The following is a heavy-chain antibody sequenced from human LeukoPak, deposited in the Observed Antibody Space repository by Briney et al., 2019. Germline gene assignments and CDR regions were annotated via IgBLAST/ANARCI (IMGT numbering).Heavy chain of an antibody. CDR1: GGSISNYY. V-gene: IGHV4-4*07. Sequence: PSETLSLTCTVSGGSISNYYWSWIRQPAGKGLEWIGRIYTSGSTSYNPSLKSRVTMSVDTSKNQFSLKLSSVTAADTAVYYCSRVPAAAGTAYYYMGVWGNGTTVTVSS. CDR2: IYTSGST. D-gene: IGHD6-13*01. CDR3: SRVPAAAGTAYYYMGV. J-gene: IGHJ6*03.